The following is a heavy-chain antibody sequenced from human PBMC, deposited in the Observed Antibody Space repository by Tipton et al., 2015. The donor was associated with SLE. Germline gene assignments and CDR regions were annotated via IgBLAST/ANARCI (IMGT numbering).Heavy chain of an antibody. CDR1: GFTFSSYA. J-gene: IGHJ5*02. D-gene: IGHD2-2*01. CDR3: AKAGDIVVVPAAIS. CDR2: IYSGGSST. V-gene: IGHV3-23*03. Sequence: GSLRLSCAASGFTFSSYAMSWVRQAPGKGLEWVSVIYSGGSSTYYADSVKGRFTISRDNSKNTLYLQMNSLRAEDTAVYYCAKAGDIVVVPAAISWGQGTLVSVPS.